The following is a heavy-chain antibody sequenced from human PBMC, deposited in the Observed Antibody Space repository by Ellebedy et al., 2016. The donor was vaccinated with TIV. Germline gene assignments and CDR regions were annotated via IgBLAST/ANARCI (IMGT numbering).Heavy chain of an antibody. J-gene: IGHJ2*01. CDR3: GRDGGGIVEAAWYVDL. D-gene: IGHD6-19*01. CDR1: GFAYSRIA. V-gene: IGHV3-30-3*01. CDR2: ISKDGSNK. Sequence: PGGSLRLSCAASGFAYSRIAMHWVRQAPGKGLEWVAFISKDGSNKYYADSVKGRFTVSRDNSKNTLYLQMNNLRPDDTAVYTGGRDGGGIVEAAWYVDLWGRGTLVTVSS.